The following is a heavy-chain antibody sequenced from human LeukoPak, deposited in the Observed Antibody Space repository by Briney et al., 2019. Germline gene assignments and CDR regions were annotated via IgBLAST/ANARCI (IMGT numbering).Heavy chain of an antibody. CDR2: IYTSGST. V-gene: IGHV4-61*02. J-gene: IGHJ4*02. D-gene: IGHD4-17*01. CDR3: ARENYGDDFDY. CDR1: GGSISSSSYY. Sequence: SETLSLTCTVSGGSISSSSYYWSWIRQPAGKGLEWIGRIYTSGSTNYNPSLKSRVTISVDTSKNQFSLKLSSVTAADTAVYYCARENYGDDFDYWGQGTLATVSS.